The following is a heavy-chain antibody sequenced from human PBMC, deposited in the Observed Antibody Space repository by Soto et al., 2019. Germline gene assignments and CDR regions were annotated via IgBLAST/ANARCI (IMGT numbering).Heavy chain of an antibody. CDR1: GYTFTSYY. CDR2: INPSGGST. D-gene: IGHD3-9*01. CDR3: AREPDYDILTGYSSDY. J-gene: IGHJ4*02. Sequence: ASVKVSCKASGYTFTSYYMHWVRQAPGQGLEWMGIINPSGGSTSYAQKFQGRVTMTRDTSTSTVYMELSSLGSEDTAVYYCAREPDYDILTGYSSDYWGQGTLVTVSS. V-gene: IGHV1-46*01.